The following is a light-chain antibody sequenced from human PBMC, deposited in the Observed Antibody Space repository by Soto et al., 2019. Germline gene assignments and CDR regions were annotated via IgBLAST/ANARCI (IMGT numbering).Light chain of an antibody. Sequence: EIVLTQSPATLSLSPGGRATLSCRASQSVSSYLAWYQQKPGQAPRLLIYDASNRATGIPARFSGSGSGTDFTLTISSLEPEDFAVYYCQQRSNGLTFGPGT. CDR2: DAS. J-gene: IGKJ3*01. V-gene: IGKV3-11*01. CDR1: QSVSSY. CDR3: QQRSNGLT.